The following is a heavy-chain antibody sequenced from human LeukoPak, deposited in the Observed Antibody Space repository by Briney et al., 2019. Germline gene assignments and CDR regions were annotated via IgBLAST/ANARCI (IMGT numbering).Heavy chain of an antibody. CDR2: INPNSGGT. Sequence: ASVKVSCKASGYTFTGFYIHWVRQAPGQGLEWMGWINPNSGGTNYAQKFQGRVTMTRDTSISTAYMEPSRLRSDDTAVYYCARAGRTYYYYYYMDVWGKGTTVTVSS. J-gene: IGHJ6*03. CDR1: GYTFTGFY. D-gene: IGHD7-27*01. CDR3: ARAGRTYYYYYYMDV. V-gene: IGHV1-2*02.